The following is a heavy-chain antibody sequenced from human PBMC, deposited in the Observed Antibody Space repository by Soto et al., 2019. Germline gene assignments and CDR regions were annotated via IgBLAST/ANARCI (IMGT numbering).Heavy chain of an antibody. J-gene: IGHJ4*02. V-gene: IGHV3-66*01. D-gene: IGHD5-12*01. Sequence: GGSLRLSCAASGFTVSSNYMNWVRQAPGKGLEWVSVIYSGGLTSYADSVKGRFTISRDNSNNTLYLQMNSLRTEDTAVYYCARTISGASSHYFDCWGQGTLVTVSS. CDR2: IYSGGLT. CDR1: GFTVSSNY. CDR3: ARTISGASSHYFDC.